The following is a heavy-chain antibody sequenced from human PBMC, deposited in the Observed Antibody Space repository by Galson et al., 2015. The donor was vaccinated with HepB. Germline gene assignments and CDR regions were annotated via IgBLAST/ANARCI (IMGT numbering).Heavy chain of an antibody. V-gene: IGHV3-23*01. CDR3: AKGLSGSYFYFYYGLDV. J-gene: IGHJ6*02. D-gene: IGHD1-26*01. CDR2: VSGSVSST. CDR1: GFIFSGFG. Sequence: SLRLSCATSGFIFSGFGLGWVRQAPGKGLEWVAAVSGSVSSTYYADSVKGRFTVSRDNPRNTVFLQMNSLRAEDTAVYYCAKGLSGSYFYFYYGLDVWGQGTTVTVSS.